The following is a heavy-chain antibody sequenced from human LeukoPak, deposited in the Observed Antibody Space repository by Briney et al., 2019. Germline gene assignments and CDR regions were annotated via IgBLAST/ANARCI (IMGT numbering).Heavy chain of an antibody. CDR2: ISTYNGNT. CDR1: GYTFTSYG. D-gene: IGHD6-13*01. Sequence: ASVKVSCKAPGYTFTSYGISWVRQAPGQGLEWMGWISTYNGNTNYAQKLQGRVTMTTDTSTSTAYMELRSLRSDDTAVYYCAREIAAAGTGNWFDPWGQGTLVTVSS. CDR3: AREIAAAGTGNWFDP. V-gene: IGHV1-18*01. J-gene: IGHJ5*02.